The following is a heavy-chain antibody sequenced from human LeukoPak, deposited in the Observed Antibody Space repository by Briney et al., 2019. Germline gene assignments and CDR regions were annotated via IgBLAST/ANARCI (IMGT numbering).Heavy chain of an antibody. CDR3: ARCGGSTSCYFDY. CDR1: GGTFSSYA. J-gene: IGHJ4*02. Sequence: ASVKVSCKASGGTFSSYAISWVRQAPGQGLEWMGGIIPIFGTANYAQKFQGRVTITTDESTSTAYMELSSLRSEDTAVYYCARCGGSTSCYFDYRGQGTLVTVSS. D-gene: IGHD2-2*01. V-gene: IGHV1-69*05. CDR2: IIPIFGTA.